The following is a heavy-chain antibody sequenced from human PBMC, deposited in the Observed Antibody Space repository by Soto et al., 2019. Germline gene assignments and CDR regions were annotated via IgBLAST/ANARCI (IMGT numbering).Heavy chain of an antibody. Sequence: LRLSCAASGFTFSSYGMHWVRQAPGKGLEWLALISYDGSNKYYADSVKGRFTISRDNSKNTLYLQMNSLRAEDTALYYCAKDRNIVVVVAPLDYWGQGTLVTVSS. CDR2: ISYDGSNK. V-gene: IGHV3-30*18. J-gene: IGHJ4*02. D-gene: IGHD2-15*01. CDR1: GFTFSSYG. CDR3: AKDRNIVVVVAPLDY.